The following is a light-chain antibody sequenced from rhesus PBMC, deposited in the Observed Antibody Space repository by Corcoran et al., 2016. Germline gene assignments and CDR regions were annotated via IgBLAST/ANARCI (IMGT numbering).Light chain of an antibody. CDR3: QQYNNWNS. J-gene: IGKJ2*01. CDR1: QSVSSY. V-gene: IGKV3S9*01. Sequence: EIVMTQSPATLSLSPGERATISCRASQSVSSYVAWYQQKPEQAPRRLNDGASSRATGIPDRFSGSGSGTDFTLIISSLEHEDVGVYYCQQYNNWNSFGQGTKVEIK. CDR2: GAS.